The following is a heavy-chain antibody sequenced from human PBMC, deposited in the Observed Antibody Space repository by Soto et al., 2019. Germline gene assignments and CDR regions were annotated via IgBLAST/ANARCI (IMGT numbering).Heavy chain of an antibody. V-gene: IGHV4-4*02. D-gene: IGHD3-22*01. J-gene: IGHJ6*02. Sequence: SETLSLTCAVSGGSISSSNWWSWVRQPPGKGLEWIGEIYHSGSTNYNQSLKSRVTISVDKSRNQFSMKLSSVTAADTAVYYCARSPDSSGYYPRWYYYGMDVWGQGTTFTVSS. CDR3: ARSPDSSGYYPRWYYYGMDV. CDR2: IYHSGST. CDR1: GGSISSSNW.